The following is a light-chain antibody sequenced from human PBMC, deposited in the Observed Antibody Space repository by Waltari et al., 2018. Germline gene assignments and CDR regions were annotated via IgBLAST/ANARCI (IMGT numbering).Light chain of an antibody. CDR1: QSINTY. J-gene: IGKJ3*01. CDR3: QQGHSPPFT. V-gene: IGKV1-39*01. CDR2: AAS. Sequence: DIQMTQSPSSLSASLCDSVTITCRASQSINTYLNWYQQKPGKAPELLIYAASSLQSGVPSAFSGSGSGTDFTLTISSLQPEDFATYFCQQGHSPPFTFGPGTKVDIK.